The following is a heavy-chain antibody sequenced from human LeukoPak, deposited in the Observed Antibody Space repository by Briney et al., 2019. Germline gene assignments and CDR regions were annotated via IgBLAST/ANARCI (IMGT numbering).Heavy chain of an antibody. V-gene: IGHV4-59*01. Sequence: SETLSLTCTVSGGSISSYYWSWIRQPPGKGLEWIGYIYYSGSTNYNPSLKSRVTISVDTSKNQFSLKLSSVTAADTAVYYCARASPVRYGSGMYWFDPWGQGTLVTVSS. CDR1: GGSISSYY. CDR3: ARASPVRYGSGMYWFDP. J-gene: IGHJ5*02. D-gene: IGHD3-10*01. CDR2: IYYSGST.